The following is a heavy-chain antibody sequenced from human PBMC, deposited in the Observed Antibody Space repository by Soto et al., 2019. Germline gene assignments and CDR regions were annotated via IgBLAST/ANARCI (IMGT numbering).Heavy chain of an antibody. CDR2: IYSGGST. D-gene: IGHD6-13*01. J-gene: IGHJ6*03. CDR1: GFTVSSNY. CDR3: ASEVKQLATYYYYYMDV. V-gene: IGHV3-66*01. Sequence: GGSLRLSCAASGFTVSSNYMSWVRQAPGKGLEWVSVIYSGGSTYYADSVKGRFTISRDNSKNTLYLQMNSLRAEDTAVYYCASEVKQLATYYYYYMDVWGKGTTVTVSS.